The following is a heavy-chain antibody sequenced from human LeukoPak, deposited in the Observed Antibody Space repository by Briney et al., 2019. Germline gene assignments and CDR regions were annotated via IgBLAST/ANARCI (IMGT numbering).Heavy chain of an antibody. CDR3: TTHSGNDLRS. J-gene: IGHJ5*02. CDR1: GLTFTSAW. V-gene: IGHV3-15*01. Sequence: GGSLRLSCATSGLTFTSAWLTWVRQAPGKGLEWVGRIKSKSVGETTDYAAPVKGRFTISRDDSENTLYLQMNSLKTEDTAVYYCTTHSGNDLRSWGQGTLVTVSS. D-gene: IGHD5-12*01. CDR2: IKSKSVGETT.